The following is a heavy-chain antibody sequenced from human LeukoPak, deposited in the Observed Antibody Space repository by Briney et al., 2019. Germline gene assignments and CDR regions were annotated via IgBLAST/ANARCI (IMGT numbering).Heavy chain of an antibody. CDR3: ARDFGTYYYDSSGYS. J-gene: IGHJ4*02. V-gene: IGHV3-21*01. CDR2: ISSSSSYI. Sequence: GGSLRLSCAASGFTFSSYSMNWVRQAPGKGLEWVSSISSSSSYIYYADSVKGRFTISRDNAKNSLYLQMNSLRAEDTAVYYCARDFGTYYYDSSGYSWGQGTLVTASS. D-gene: IGHD3-22*01. CDR1: GFTFSSYS.